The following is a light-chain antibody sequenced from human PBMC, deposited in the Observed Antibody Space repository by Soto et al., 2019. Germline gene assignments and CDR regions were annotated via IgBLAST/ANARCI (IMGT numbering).Light chain of an antibody. CDR2: AAS. CDR3: QQSHSTPLT. CDR1: QSISSY. Sequence: DIQMTQSPSSLSASVGDRVTINCRASQSISSYLNWYQQKPGKAPKLQIYAASSLQSGVPSRFSGSVSGTDFTLTISSLQPEDCATYYCQQSHSTPLTFGPGTKVDI. J-gene: IGKJ3*01. V-gene: IGKV1-39*01.